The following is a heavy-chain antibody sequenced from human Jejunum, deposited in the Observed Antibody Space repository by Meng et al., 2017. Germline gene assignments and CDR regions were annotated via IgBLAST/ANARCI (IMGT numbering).Heavy chain of an antibody. J-gene: IGHJ4*02. CDR1: GGSVSSAAYY. CDR3: AHSSSSSSFGFDY. CDR2: IYYSGGT. D-gene: IGHD6-6*01. Sequence: GPVQGSGPGLVRPSETLSLTCTVPGGSVSSAAYYWNWIRQPPGKGLEWIGYIYYSGGTTYSPSLNSRVTISIDTAKNQVSLKVSSVTAADTAVYYCAHSSSSSSFGFDYWGQGTLVTVSS. V-gene: IGHV4-61*08.